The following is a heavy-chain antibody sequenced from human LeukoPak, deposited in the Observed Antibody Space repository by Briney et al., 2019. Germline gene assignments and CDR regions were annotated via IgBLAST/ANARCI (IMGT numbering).Heavy chain of an antibody. D-gene: IGHD7-27*01. Sequence: PSETLSLTCTVSGGSISSYYWSWIRQSPGKGLEWIGYVYYTGSTEYNPSLRSRVTISLEMSKHQFSLDLTSVTAADTAVYYCASNTGTVFDYWGQGALVTVSS. CDR3: ASNTGTVFDY. J-gene: IGHJ4*02. CDR2: VYYTGST. V-gene: IGHV4-59*01. CDR1: GGSISSYY.